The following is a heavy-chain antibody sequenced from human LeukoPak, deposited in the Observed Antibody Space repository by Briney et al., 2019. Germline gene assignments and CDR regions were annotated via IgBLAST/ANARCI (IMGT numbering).Heavy chain of an antibody. CDR3: ARYYYDSSGYYIDGHFDY. V-gene: IGHV4-59*11. J-gene: IGHJ4*02. Sequence: SETLSLTCTVSGGSISSHYWSWIRQPPEKGLEWIGYIYYSGSTNYNPSLKSRVTISVDTSKNQFSLKLSSVTAADTAVYYCARYYYDSSGYYIDGHFDYWGQGTLVTVSS. D-gene: IGHD3-22*01. CDR2: IYYSGST. CDR1: GGSISSHY.